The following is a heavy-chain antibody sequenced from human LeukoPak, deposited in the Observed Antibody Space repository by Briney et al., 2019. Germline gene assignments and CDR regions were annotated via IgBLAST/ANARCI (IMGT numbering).Heavy chain of an antibody. J-gene: IGHJ4*02. V-gene: IGHV3-48*01. CDR2: ISSGSGTI. CDR1: GFTFSTYN. CDR3: ATSTSILDC. Sequence: GGSLRLSCAASGFTFSTYNMNWVRQAPGKGLEWVSYISSGSGTIYYADSVKSRFTISRDNAKNSLYLQMNSLRAEDTAVYYCATSTSILDCWGQGTLVTVSS.